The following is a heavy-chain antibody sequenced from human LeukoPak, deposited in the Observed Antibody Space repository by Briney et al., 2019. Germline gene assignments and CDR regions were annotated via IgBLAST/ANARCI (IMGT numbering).Heavy chain of an antibody. Sequence: GGSLRLSCAASGFTFSNAWMSWVRQAPGKGLEWVGRIKSKTDGGTTDYAAPVKGRFTISRDDSKSTLYLQMNSLKTEDTAVYYCTTVLAQWLDPYGDYWGQGTLVTVSS. CDR3: TTVLAQWLDPYGDY. CDR2: IKSKTDGGTT. CDR1: GFTFSNAW. V-gene: IGHV3-15*01. D-gene: IGHD6-19*01. J-gene: IGHJ4*02.